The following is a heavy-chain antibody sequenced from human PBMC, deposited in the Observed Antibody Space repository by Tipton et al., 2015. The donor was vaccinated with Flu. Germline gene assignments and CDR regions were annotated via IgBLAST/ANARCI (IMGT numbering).Heavy chain of an antibody. CDR2: IYYSGST. CDR3: AGFYYYDSSGYYKRYDY. Sequence: TLSLTCTVSGGSISSSSYYWGWIRQPPGKGLEWIGSIYYSGSTYYNPSLKSRVTISVDTSKNQFSLKLSSVTAADTAVYYCAGFYYYDSSGYYKRYDYWGQGTLVTVSS. CDR1: GGSISSSSYY. J-gene: IGHJ4*02. D-gene: IGHD3-22*01. V-gene: IGHV4-39*01.